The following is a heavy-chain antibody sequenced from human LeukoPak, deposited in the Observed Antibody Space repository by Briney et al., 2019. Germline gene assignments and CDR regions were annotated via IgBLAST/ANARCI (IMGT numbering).Heavy chain of an antibody. V-gene: IGHV4-39*01. Sequence: SETLSLTCTVSGDSISSSTFYWGWLRQPPGKGLEWIATIDYGGSTYYSPSLKSRVTMSVDTSKNQFSLKLSSVTAADTAVYYCARHQSGSPFYYYGMNVWGQGTTVVVSS. CDR3: ARHQSGSPFYYYGMNV. D-gene: IGHD3-10*01. CDR1: GDSISSSTFY. J-gene: IGHJ6*02. CDR2: IDYGGST.